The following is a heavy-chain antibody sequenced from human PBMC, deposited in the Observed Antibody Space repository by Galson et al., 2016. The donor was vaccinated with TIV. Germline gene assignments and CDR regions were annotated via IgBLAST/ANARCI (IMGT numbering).Heavy chain of an antibody. CDR2: ISAGGGRT. V-gene: IGHV3-23*01. D-gene: IGHD3-22*01. Sequence: SLRLSCAASGFTFSSFAVSWVRQAPGKGLEWVSGISAGGGRTNYAESVKGRFTISRDNPKNTLYLQMSSLRAEETAVYFCAKMDSSGFDYVRRFDFWGQGTLATVSS. CDR3: AKMDSSGFDYVRRFDF. CDR1: GFTFSSFA. J-gene: IGHJ4*02.